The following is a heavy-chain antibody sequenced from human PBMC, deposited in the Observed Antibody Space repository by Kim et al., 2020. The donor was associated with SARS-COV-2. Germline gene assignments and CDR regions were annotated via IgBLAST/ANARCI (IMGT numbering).Heavy chain of an antibody. J-gene: IGHJ4*02. CDR3: ARDGYIVGAHYYFDY. Sequence: GGSLRLSCAASGFTFSSYWMHWVRQAPGKGLVWVSRINSDGSSTSYADSVKGRFTISRDNTKNTLYLQMNSLRAEDTAVYYCARDGYIVGAHYYFDYWGQATLVTVSS. CDR2: INSDGSST. CDR1: GFTFSSYW. V-gene: IGHV3-74*01. D-gene: IGHD1-26*01.